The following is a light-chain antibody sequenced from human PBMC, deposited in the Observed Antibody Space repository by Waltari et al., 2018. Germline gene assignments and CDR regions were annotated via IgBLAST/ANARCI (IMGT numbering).Light chain of an antibody. J-gene: IGKJ1*01. Sequence: EIVLTQSPATLSLSPGERATINCKSSQTVLYSSNNKNYLAWYQQKPGQPPKLLIYWASTRESGVPDRFSGSGSGTDFTLTISSLQAEDVAVYYCQQYYITPPTFGQGTKVEIK. V-gene: IGKV4-1*01. CDR2: WAS. CDR3: QQYYITPPT. CDR1: QTVLYSSNNKNY.